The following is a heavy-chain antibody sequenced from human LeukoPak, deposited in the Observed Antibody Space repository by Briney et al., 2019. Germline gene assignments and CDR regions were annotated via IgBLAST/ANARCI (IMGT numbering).Heavy chain of an antibody. CDR1: GFTFSSYA. V-gene: IGHV3-23*01. CDR2: ISGSGGST. Sequence: GGSPRLSCVASGFTFSSYAMSWVRQAPGKGLEWVSSISGSGGSTYYADSVKGRFTISRDNSKNTLYLQMNNLRAEDTAVYYCAKGVAATFRIFDYWGQGTLVTVSS. J-gene: IGHJ4*02. D-gene: IGHD2-15*01. CDR3: AKGVAATFRIFDY.